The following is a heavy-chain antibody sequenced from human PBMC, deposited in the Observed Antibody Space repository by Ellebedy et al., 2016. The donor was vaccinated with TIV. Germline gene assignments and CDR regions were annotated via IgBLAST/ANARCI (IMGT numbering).Heavy chain of an antibody. V-gene: IGHV3-30*04. Sequence: GGSLRLXXAASGFSFSVYSMHWVRQAPGQGLEWVAATSYDGTNKHYADSVKGRFTISRDNSRNTLYLQMNSVRAEDTAVYYCAKDFFSGGSSSGAGDYWGQGTLVTVSS. J-gene: IGHJ4*02. CDR1: GFSFSVYS. D-gene: IGHD6-6*01. CDR3: AKDFFSGGSSSGAGDY. CDR2: TSYDGTNK.